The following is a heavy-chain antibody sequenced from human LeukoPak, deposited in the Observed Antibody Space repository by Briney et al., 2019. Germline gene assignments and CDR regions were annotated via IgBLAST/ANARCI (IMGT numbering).Heavy chain of an antibody. CDR3: AKAPYLSSGS. CDR1: GGSLSGYY. J-gene: IGHJ3*01. CDR2: IYHSGTT. V-gene: IGHV4-34*01. D-gene: IGHD3-22*01. Sequence: PSETLSLTCAVYGGSLSGYYWSWIREPPGKGLEWIGEIYHSGTTNYNPSLKSRVTISLDTSKNQFSLILSSVTAADTAVYYCAKAPYLSSGSWGQGTMATVSS.